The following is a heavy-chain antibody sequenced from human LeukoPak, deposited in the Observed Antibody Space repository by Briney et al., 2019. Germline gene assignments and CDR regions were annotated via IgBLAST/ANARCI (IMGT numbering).Heavy chain of an antibody. CDR1: GFTFSSYA. CDR2: IKQDGSEK. Sequence: PGGSLRLSCAASGFTFSSYAMHWVRQAPGKGLEWVANIKQDGSEKYYVDSVKGRFTISRDNAKNSLYLQMNSLRAEDTAVYYCARGGFSSGLDYWGQGILVTVSS. CDR3: ARGGFSSGLDY. J-gene: IGHJ4*02. V-gene: IGHV3-7*01. D-gene: IGHD6-19*01.